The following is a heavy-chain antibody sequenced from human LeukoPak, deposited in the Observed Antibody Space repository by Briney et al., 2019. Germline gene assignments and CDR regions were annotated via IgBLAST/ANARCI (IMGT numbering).Heavy chain of an antibody. CDR3: AKTGNPATGDY. J-gene: IGHJ4*02. CDR2: ISYDGSNK. Sequence: PGGSLRLSCAASGFTFSSYGMHWVRQAPGKGLEWVAVISYDGSNKYYADSVKGRFTISRDNSKNTLYLQMNSLRAEDTAVYYCAKTGNPATGDYWGQGTLVTVSS. CDR1: GFTFSSYG. D-gene: IGHD1-1*01. V-gene: IGHV3-30*18.